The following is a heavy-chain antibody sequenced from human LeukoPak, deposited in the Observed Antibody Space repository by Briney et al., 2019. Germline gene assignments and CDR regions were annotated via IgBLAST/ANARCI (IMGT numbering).Heavy chain of an antibody. CDR1: GFSLSTSGVG. CDR2: IYWDDDK. Sequence: SGPTLVNPTQTLTLTCTFSGFSLSTSGVGVAWIRQPPGKALEWLALIYWDDDKRYSPSLQSRLTITKDTSKNQVVLTMTNMDPVDTATYYCTHRLSYHYFDFWGQGTLVTVSS. D-gene: IGHD3-16*02. J-gene: IGHJ4*02. V-gene: IGHV2-5*02. CDR3: THRLSYHYFDF.